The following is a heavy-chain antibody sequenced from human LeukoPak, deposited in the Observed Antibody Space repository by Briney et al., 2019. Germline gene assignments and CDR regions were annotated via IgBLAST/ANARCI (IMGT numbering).Heavy chain of an antibody. J-gene: IGHJ3*02. CDR2: IHYRGSS. Sequence: SETLSLTCSVSGGSISTYYWSWIRQPPGKGLEWLGYIHYRGSSNYNPSLKSRVTISVATSKNQFSLKLRSVTAADTAVYYCARMVIRAYCSGGNCYEHAFDIWGQGTMVTVSS. V-gene: IGHV4-59*08. CDR3: ARMVIRAYCSGGNCYEHAFDI. CDR1: GGSISTYY. D-gene: IGHD2-15*01.